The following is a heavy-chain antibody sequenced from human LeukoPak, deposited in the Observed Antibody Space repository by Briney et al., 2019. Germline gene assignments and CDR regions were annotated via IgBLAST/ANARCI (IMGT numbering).Heavy chain of an antibody. CDR1: GFTFSGYS. V-gene: IGHV3-21*01. CDR2: ISSSSSYI. CDR3: AVIVGATPWDY. D-gene: IGHD1-26*01. Sequence: GGSLRLSCAASGFTFSGYSMNWVRQAPGKGLEWVSSISSSSSYIYYADSVKGRFTISRDNAKNSLYLQMNSLRAEDTAVYYCAVIVGATPWDYWGQGTLVTVSS. J-gene: IGHJ4*02.